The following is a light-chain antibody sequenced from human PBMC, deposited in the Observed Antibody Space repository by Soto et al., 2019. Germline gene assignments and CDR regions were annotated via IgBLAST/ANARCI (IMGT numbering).Light chain of an antibody. CDR3: QQYHSYSLT. J-gene: IGKJ4*01. V-gene: IGKV1-5*03. CDR2: KAS. Sequence: DIQMTQSPSTLSASVGDRVIITCRASQSISSWLAWYQQKPGKAPKLLIYKASSLAGGVPSRFSGSGSGTDFTLSIISLQPDDFATYYCQQYHSYSLTFGGGTKVDIK. CDR1: QSISSW.